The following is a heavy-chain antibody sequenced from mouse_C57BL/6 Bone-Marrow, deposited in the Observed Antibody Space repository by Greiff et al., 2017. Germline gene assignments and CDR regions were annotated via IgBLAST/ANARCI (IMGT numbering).Heavy chain of an antibody. V-gene: IGHV1-81*01. CDR3: GRSERFAY. J-gene: IGHJ3*01. CDR1: GYTFTSYG. CDR2: IYPRSGNT. Sequence: VQLQQSGAELARPGASVKLSCKASGYTFTSYGISWVKQRTGQGLEWIGEIYPRSGNTYYNEKFKGKATLTADKSSSTAYMELRSLTSEDSAVYFCGRSERFAYRGQGNLATGSA.